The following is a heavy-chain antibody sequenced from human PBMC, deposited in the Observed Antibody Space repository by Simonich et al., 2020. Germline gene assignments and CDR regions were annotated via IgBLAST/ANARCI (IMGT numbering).Heavy chain of an antibody. CDR3: ATYYFDY. CDR2: VSGSGAST. CDR1: GFTFSSYA. Sequence: EVQRLESGGGLVQPGGSLRLSCAASGFTFSSYAMSWVRRAPGEGQEWFAAVSGSGASTNYADSGKGRFTISRDNSKNTLYLQMNSLRAEDTAVYYCATYYFDYWGQGTLVTVSS. V-gene: IGHV3-23*01. J-gene: IGHJ4*02.